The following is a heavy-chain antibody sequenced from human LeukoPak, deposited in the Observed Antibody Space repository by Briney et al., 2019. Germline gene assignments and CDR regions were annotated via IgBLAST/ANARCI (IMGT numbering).Heavy chain of an antibody. D-gene: IGHD5-12*01. V-gene: IGHV4-59*01. J-gene: IGHJ4*02. CDR2: IYYSGST. Sequence: SETLSLTCTVSGGSINSYYWSWIRQPPGKGLEWIGYIYYSGSTNYNPSLKSRVTISVDTSKNQFSLRLSSVTAADTAVYYCARSRVAPGNLDYWGQGTLVTVSS. CDR3: ARSRVAPGNLDY. CDR1: GGSINSYY.